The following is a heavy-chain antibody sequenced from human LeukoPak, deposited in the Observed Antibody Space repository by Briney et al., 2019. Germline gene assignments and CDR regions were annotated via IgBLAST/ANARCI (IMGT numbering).Heavy chain of an antibody. D-gene: IGHD5-12*01. Sequence: GGSLRLSCAASGFTFSSYGMHWVRQAPGKGLEWVAFIRYDGSNKYYADSVKGRFTISRDNAKNSLYLQMNSLRAEDTAVYYCARDSFGGYSGYDFDYWGQGTLVTVSS. CDR1: GFTFSSYG. CDR3: ARDSFGGYSGYDFDY. CDR2: IRYDGSNK. V-gene: IGHV3-30*02. J-gene: IGHJ4*02.